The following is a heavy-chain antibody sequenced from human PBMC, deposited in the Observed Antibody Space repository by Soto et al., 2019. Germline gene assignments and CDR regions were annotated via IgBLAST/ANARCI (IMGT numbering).Heavy chain of an antibody. V-gene: IGHV4-30-4*01. CDR3: ARGIAVSALGY. J-gene: IGHJ4*02. Sequence: SETLSLTCTVSGGSISSGDYYWSWIRQPPGKGLEWIGYIYYSGSTYYNPSLKSRVTISVDTSKNQFSLKLSSVTAADTAVYYCARGIAVSALGYWGQGTLVTVSS. D-gene: IGHD6-19*01. CDR1: GGSISSGDYY. CDR2: IYYSGST.